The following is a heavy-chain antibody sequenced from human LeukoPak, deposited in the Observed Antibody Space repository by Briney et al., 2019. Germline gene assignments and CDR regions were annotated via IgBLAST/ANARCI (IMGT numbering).Heavy chain of an antibody. CDR2: ISSSGSTI. J-gene: IGHJ3*02. CDR3: ARGAQSGGYSGPFDI. V-gene: IGHV3-48*03. CDR1: GFTFSSYE. Sequence: GGSLRLSCAASGFTFSSYEMNWVRQAPGKGLEWVSYISSSGSTIYYADSVKGRFTISRDNSKNTLYLQMNSLRAEDTAVYYCARGAQSGGYSGPFDIWGQGTTVTVSS. D-gene: IGHD1-26*01.